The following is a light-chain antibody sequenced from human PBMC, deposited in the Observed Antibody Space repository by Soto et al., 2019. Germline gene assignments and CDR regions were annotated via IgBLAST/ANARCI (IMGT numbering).Light chain of an antibody. CDR3: SSYTSRSTQV. J-gene: IGLJ1*01. Sequence: QSALTQPASVSGSPGQSITISCTGTSSDVGGYNYVSWYQQHPGKAPKLMIYEVSNRPSGVSNRFSGSKSGNTASLTISGLQDEEEADYYCSSYTSRSTQVFGTGTKVTVL. V-gene: IGLV2-14*01. CDR2: EVS. CDR1: SSDVGGYNY.